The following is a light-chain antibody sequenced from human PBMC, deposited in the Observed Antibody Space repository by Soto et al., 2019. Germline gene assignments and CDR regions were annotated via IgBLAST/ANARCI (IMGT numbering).Light chain of an antibody. CDR2: GTS. J-gene: IGKJ1*01. CDR1: QRVSSNN. Sequence: EIVLTQSPGTLSLSPGERATLSCRASQRVSSNNLAWYQQKPGQAPRLLIYGTSTRATGIPDRFSGSGSGTDFTLIISRLEPEDFAVYYCQQYGSSRTFGQGTKVEIK. V-gene: IGKV3-20*01. CDR3: QQYGSSRT.